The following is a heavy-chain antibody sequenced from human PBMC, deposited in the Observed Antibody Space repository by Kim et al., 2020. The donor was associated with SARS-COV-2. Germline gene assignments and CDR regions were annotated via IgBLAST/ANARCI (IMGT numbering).Heavy chain of an antibody. CDR1: GFTFSGSN. V-gene: IGHV3-73*01. CDR2: ISTRPKSYAT. CDR3: TSLTTSGETY. J-gene: IGHJ4*02. Sequence: GGSLRLSCAASGFTFSGSNIHWVRQASGKGLEWVGRISTRPKSYATAYSASVKGRFTISRDDSKNTAYLQLNSLRAEDTAVYYCTSLTTSGETYWGQGTLVIVSS. D-gene: IGHD3-22*01.